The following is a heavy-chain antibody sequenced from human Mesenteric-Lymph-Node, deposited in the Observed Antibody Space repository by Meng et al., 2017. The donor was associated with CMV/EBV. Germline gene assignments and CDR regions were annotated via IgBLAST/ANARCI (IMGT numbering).Heavy chain of an antibody. CDR2: IYYSGST. CDR3: ARDDYGDAFDI. J-gene: IGHJ3*02. D-gene: IGHD4-17*01. V-gene: IGHV4-59*01. CDR1: GGSFSGYY. Sequence: GSLRLSCAVYGGSFSGYYWSWIRQPPGKGLEWIGYIYYSGSTNYNPSLKSRVTISVDTSKNQFSLKLSSVTAADTAVYYCARDDYGDAFDIWGQGTMVTVSS.